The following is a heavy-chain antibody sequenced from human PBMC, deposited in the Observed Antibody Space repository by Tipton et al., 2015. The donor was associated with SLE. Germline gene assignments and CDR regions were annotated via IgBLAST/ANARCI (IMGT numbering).Heavy chain of an antibody. Sequence: QLVQSGGEVKKPGASVKVSCKASDYNFNGDEISWVRQAPGQGLEWMGWISAQNGHTNYAQKFQGRVTMTTDTSTNTVYMDLARLTSDDTAVYYCATDRGHLDTWGQGTLVTVSS. CDR2: ISAQNGHT. V-gene: IGHV1-18*01. J-gene: IGHJ5*02. D-gene: IGHD3-10*01. CDR3: ATDRGHLDT. CDR1: DYNFNGDE.